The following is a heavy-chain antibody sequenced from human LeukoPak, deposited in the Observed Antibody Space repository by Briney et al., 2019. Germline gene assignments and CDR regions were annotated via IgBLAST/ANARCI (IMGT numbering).Heavy chain of an antibody. Sequence: GGSLRLSCAASGFTVSSNYMSWVRQAPGKGLEWVSVIYSGGSTYYADSVKGRFTISRDNSKNTLYLQMNSLRAEDTAVYYCARSSENDSRNYWGQGTLVTVSS. CDR2: IYSGGST. D-gene: IGHD3-22*01. CDR3: ARSSENDSRNY. J-gene: IGHJ4*02. CDR1: GFTVSSNY. V-gene: IGHV3-66*01.